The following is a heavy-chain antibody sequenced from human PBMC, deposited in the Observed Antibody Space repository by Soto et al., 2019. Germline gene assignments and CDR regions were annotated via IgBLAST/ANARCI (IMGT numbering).Heavy chain of an antibody. J-gene: IGHJ4*02. CDR3: ANLLHGGSFSTSPIDY. CDR2: ISGSGGST. D-gene: IGHD2-2*01. V-gene: IGHV3-23*01. Sequence: GESLKISCAASGFTFSSYAMSWVRQAPGKGLEWVSAISGSGGSTYYADSVKGRFTISRDNSKNTLYLQMNSLRAEDTAVYYCANLLHGGSFSTSPIDYWGQGTLVTVSS. CDR1: GFTFSSYA.